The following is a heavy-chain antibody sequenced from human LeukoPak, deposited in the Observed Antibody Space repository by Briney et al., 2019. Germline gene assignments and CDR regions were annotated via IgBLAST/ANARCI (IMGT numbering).Heavy chain of an antibody. D-gene: IGHD2-2*01. V-gene: IGHV1-18*04. Sequence: ASVKVSCKASGHTFTSYGISWVRQAPGQGLEWMGWISAYNGNTNYAQKLQGRVTMTTDTSTSTAYMELRSLRSDDTAVYYCARKYCSSTSCYEVGFVWFDPWGQGTLVTVSS. CDR3: ARKYCSSTSCYEVGFVWFDP. CDR1: GHTFTSYG. J-gene: IGHJ5*02. CDR2: ISAYNGNT.